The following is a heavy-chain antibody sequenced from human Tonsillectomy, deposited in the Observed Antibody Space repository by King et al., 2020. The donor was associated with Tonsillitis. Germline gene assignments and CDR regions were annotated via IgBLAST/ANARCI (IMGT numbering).Heavy chain of an antibody. CDR2: IYYSGST. V-gene: IGHV4-59*01. CDR1: GGSISSYY. J-gene: IGHJ4*02. Sequence: MQLQESGPGLVKPSETLSLTCTVSGGSISSYYWSWIRQPPGKGLEWIGCIYYSGSTNYNPSLNSRVTISVDTSKSQFSLKLSSVTAADTAVYYCARSTTTAGPRDFDYWGQGTLDTVSS. D-gene: IGHD6-13*01. CDR3: ARSTTTAGPRDFDY.